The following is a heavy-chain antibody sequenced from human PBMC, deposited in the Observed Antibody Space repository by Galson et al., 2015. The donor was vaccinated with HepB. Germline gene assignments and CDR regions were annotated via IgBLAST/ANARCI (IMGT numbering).Heavy chain of an antibody. CDR2: IYYGGIT. CDR3: ARGAWGDGDEGFYFDY. CDR1: SGPISSSDYY. V-gene: IGHV4-39*07. J-gene: IGHJ4*02. Sequence: ETLSLTCTVFSGPISSSDYYWGWVRQPPGKGLEWIGNIYYGGITSYNPSLKSRVTITVDTSKKQFSLKLTSVTAADTAVYYGARGAWGDGDEGFYFDYWGQGTLVTVSS. D-gene: IGHD4-17*01.